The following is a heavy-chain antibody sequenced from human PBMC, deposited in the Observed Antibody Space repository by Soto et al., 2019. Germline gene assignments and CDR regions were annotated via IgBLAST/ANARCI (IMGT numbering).Heavy chain of an antibody. V-gene: IGHV4-30-2*06. Sequence: PSETLSLTCTVSGGSITSGGYSWTWIRQSPGKGLEWIGYTYQSGSAYYNPSLKSRVTISVDRSKNQFSLNLTSVTAADTAVYYCARDYYGMDVWDQGTTVAVSS. CDR1: GGSITSGGYS. CDR3: ARDYYGMDV. J-gene: IGHJ6*02. CDR2: TYQSGSA.